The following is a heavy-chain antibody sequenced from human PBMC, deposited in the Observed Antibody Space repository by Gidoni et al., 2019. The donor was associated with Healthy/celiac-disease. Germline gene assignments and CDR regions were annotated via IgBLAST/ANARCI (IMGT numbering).Heavy chain of an antibody. CDR3: AKDRERDWELLRHGMDV. D-gene: IGHD1-26*01. CDR1: AFTFGSYA. V-gene: IGHV3-23*01. CDR2: IRGRCGST. Sequence: EGQLLETGGGWVQPGGSRRLSCAASAFTFGSYAMSWVRQAPGTGLEWVSAIRGRCGSTYYADSVKGRFTTSRDNSKNTLYLQMNSLRAEDTAVYYCAKDRERDWELLRHGMDVWGQGTTVTVSS. J-gene: IGHJ6*02.